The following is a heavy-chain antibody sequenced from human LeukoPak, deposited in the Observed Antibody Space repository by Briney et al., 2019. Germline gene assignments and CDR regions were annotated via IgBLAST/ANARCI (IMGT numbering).Heavy chain of an antibody. CDR1: GFSFRSHG. Sequence: PGGSLRLSCAASGFSFRSHGMNWVRQAPGKGLEWVSGISPRGDITYYKDSVRGRFTIPRDNFKNTVSLQLNSLRAEDTAMYYCAKDDDWGRFNHWGQGTLVTVSS. CDR2: ISPRGDIT. V-gene: IGHV3-23*01. D-gene: IGHD3-16*01. CDR3: AKDDDWGRFNH. J-gene: IGHJ1*01.